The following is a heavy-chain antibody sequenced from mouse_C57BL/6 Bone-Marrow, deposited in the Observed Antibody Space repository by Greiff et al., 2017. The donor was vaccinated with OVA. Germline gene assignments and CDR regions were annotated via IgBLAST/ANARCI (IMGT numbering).Heavy chain of an antibody. CDR2: INPGSGGT. V-gene: IGHV1-54*01. CDR3: AKWPRV. D-gene: IGHD3-1*01. CDR1: GYAFTNYL. J-gene: IGHJ3*01. Sequence: VQLQQSGAELVRPGTSVKVSCKASGYAFTNYLLAWVKQRPGQGLEWIGVINPGSGGTNYNEKFKGKATLTADKSSSPAYMQLSSLTSEDSAVYFCAKWPRVWGQGTLVTVSA.